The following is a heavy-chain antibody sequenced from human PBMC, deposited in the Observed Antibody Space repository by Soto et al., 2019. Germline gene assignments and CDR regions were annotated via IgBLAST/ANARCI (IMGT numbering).Heavy chain of an antibody. CDR2: IIPIFGTA. Sequence: ASVKVSCKASGGTFSSYAISWVRQAPGQGLEWMGGIIPIFGTANYAQKFQGRVTITADESTSTAYMELSSLRSEDTAVYYCARARGYYDFWSGYYTDYWGQGTLVTVSS. CDR3: ARARGYYDFWSGYYTDY. CDR1: GGTFSSYA. V-gene: IGHV1-69*13. J-gene: IGHJ4*02. D-gene: IGHD3-3*01.